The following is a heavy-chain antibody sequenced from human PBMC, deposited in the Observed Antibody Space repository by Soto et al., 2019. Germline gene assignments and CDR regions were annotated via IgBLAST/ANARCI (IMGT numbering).Heavy chain of an antibody. V-gene: IGHV3-7*01. D-gene: IGHD2-2*01. Sequence: EVQLVESGGGLVQPGGSLRLSCVASGFTFSSYWMTWVRQAQGKGLEWVANIHPAGSGKYYGDSVKGRFTVSRDNAKNSLYLQMDSLGVEDTAVYYCARDSVLSPAAPYPMGWGQGTLVTVSA. J-gene: IGHJ1*01. CDR1: GFTFSSYW. CDR2: IHPAGSGK. CDR3: ARDSVLSPAAPYPMG.